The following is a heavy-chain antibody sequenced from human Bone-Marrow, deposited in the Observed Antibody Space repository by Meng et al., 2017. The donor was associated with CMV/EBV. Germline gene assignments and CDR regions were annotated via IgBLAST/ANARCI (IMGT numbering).Heavy chain of an antibody. D-gene: IGHD1-26*01. CDR3: ARWVVGIALYLDY. J-gene: IGHJ4*02. CDR2: IDYRGTT. CDR1: GDSINSADYY. Sequence: SETLSLTCTVSGDSINSADYYWSWIRQPPGKGLEWIGNIDYRGTTYYNPSLRSRVTISADTSKKQFSVMLNSLTVADTAVYYCARWVVGIALYLDYWGRGRLVTVSS. V-gene: IGHV4-30-4*08.